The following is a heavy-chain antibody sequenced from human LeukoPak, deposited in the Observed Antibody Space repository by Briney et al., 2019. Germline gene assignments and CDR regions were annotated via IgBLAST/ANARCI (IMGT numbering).Heavy chain of an antibody. D-gene: IGHD3-16*01. V-gene: IGHV3-30-3*01. J-gene: IGHJ4*02. CDR2: ISYDGSNK. CDR1: GFTFSSYA. CDR3: AKGDYVDY. Sequence: PGRSLRLSCAASGFTFSSYAMNWVRQAPGKGLEWVAFISYDGSNKYYADSVKGRFTISRDNSKNTLYLQMNSLRAEDTAVYYCAKGDYVDYWGQGTLVTVSS.